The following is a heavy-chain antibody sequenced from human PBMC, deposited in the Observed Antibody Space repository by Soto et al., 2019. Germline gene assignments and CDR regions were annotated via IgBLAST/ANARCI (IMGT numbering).Heavy chain of an antibody. V-gene: IGHV3-30*18. CDR3: AKEDTMTTSVALLH. Sequence: QVQLVESGGGVVQPGRSLRLSCAASGFTFRSYGMHWVRQAPNKGLQWVAVVAHDGTVSYYADSVKGRFTISRDNSKNPLYLQMDSLRPDDTAVYYCAKEDTMTTSVALLHWGQGTLVTVSS. CDR1: GFTFRSYG. J-gene: IGHJ4*02. D-gene: IGHD4-17*01. CDR2: VAHDGTVS.